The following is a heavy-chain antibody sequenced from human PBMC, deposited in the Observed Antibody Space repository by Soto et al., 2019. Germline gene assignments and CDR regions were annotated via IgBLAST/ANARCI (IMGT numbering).Heavy chain of an antibody. CDR3: ARAALVPAAVPLNWFDP. CDR1: GFTFSSYS. CDR2: ISSSSSYI. J-gene: IGHJ5*02. D-gene: IGHD2-2*01. Sequence: EVQLVESGGGLVKPGGSLRLSCAASGFTFSSYSMNWVRQAPGKGLEWVSSISSSSSYIYYADSVKGRFTISRDNAKNSLYLQMNSLRAEDTAVYYCARAALVPAAVPLNWFDPWGQGTLVTVSS. V-gene: IGHV3-21*01.